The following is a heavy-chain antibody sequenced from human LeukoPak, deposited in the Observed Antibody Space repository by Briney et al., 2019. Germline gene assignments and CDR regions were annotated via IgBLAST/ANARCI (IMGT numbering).Heavy chain of an antibody. CDR2: ISSSGSTI. CDR1: GLTFSDYY. D-gene: IGHD3-16*02. V-gene: IGHV3-11*04. Sequence: GGSLRLSCAASGLTFSDYYMSWIRQAPGKGLEWVSYISSSGSTIYYADSVKGRFTISRDNAKNSLYLQMNSLRAEDTAVYYCARDMYYDYVWGSYRYGDFDYWGQGTLVTVSS. CDR3: ARDMYYDYVWGSYRYGDFDY. J-gene: IGHJ4*02.